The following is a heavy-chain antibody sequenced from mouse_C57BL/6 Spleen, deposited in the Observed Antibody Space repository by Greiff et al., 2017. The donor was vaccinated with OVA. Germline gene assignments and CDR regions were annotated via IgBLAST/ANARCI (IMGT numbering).Heavy chain of an antibody. V-gene: IGHV1-62-2*01. CDR2: FYPGSGSI. D-gene: IGHD2-5*01. CDR3: ARHEEGYYSNSRGAMDY. CDR1: GYTFTEYT. J-gene: IGHJ4*01. Sequence: VQLQQSGAELVKPGASVKLSCKASGYTFTEYTIHWVKQRSGQGLEWIGWFYPGSGSIKYNEKFKDKATLTADKSSSTVYMELSRLTSEDSAVDFSARHEEGYYSNSRGAMDYWGQGTSVTVSS.